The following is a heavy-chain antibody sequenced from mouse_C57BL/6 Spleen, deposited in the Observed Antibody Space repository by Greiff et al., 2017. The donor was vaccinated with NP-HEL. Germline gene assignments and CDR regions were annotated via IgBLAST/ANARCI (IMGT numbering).Heavy chain of an antibody. Sequence: QVQLKQPGAELVMPGASVKLSCKASGYTFTSYWMHWVKQRPGQGLEWIGEIDPSDSYTNYNQKFKGKSTLTVDKSSSTAYMQLSSLTSEDSAVYYCARVVVNWYFDVWGTGTTVTVSS. CDR2: IDPSDSYT. V-gene: IGHV1-69*01. J-gene: IGHJ1*03. CDR3: ARVVVNWYFDV. D-gene: IGHD1-1*02. CDR1: GYTFTSYW.